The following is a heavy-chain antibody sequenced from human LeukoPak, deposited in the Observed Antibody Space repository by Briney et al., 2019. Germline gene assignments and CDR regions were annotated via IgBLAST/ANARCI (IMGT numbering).Heavy chain of an antibody. D-gene: IGHD6-13*01. Sequence: GGSLRLSCATSGFIFSTYALSWVRQAPGKGLEWASSISGSGGSTYHSDSVKDRFTISRNSSKNKLYLQMHSLRAEDTAISYCARVIRGAPGQGYFDYWGQGTLVTVSS. CDR3: ARVIRGAPGQGYFDY. CDR2: ISGSGGST. J-gene: IGHJ4*02. CDR1: GFIFSTYA. V-gene: IGHV3-23*01.